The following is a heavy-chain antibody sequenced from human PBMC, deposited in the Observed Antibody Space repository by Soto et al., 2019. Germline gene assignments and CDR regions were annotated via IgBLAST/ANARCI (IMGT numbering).Heavy chain of an antibody. D-gene: IGHD3-3*01. CDR2: IGTAGDT. J-gene: IGHJ3*02. Sequence: EVQLVESGGGLVQPGGSLRLSCAASGFTFSSYDMHWFRQATGKGLEWVSAIGTAGDTYYPGSVKGGFTTSRENAKNSLYLQMNNLRAEDTAVYYCARAAERGYYDYWSGYLDAFDIWGQGTMVTVSS. V-gene: IGHV3-13*04. CDR3: ARAAERGYYDYWSGYLDAFDI. CDR1: GFTFSSYD.